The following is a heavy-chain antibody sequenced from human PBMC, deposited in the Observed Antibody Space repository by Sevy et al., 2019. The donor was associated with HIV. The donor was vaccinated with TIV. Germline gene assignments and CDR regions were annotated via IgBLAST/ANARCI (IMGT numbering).Heavy chain of an antibody. J-gene: IGHJ6*02. CDR1: GGSISSGDYY. CDR2: IYDNGNT. CDR3: VRGDFMITFGGVSMDV. V-gene: IGHV4-30-4*01. Sequence: SETLSLTCTVSGGSISSGDYYWSWIRQPPGKGLEGIGYIYDNGNTYYNPSPKSRVTISVDTSKNQFSLRLSYVTAADTAVYYCVRGDFMITFGGVSMDVWGQGTTVTVSS. D-gene: IGHD3-16*01.